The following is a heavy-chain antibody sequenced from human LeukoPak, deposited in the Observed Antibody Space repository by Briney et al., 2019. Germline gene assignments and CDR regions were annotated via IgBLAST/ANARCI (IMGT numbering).Heavy chain of an antibody. D-gene: IGHD1-14*01. CDR2: ISAYNGNT. Sequence: ASVKVSCKASGYTFTSYGISWVRQAPGQGLEWMGWISAYNGNTNYAQKLQGRVTMTTDTSTSTAYMELRSLRSDDTAVYYCAREVGPSRKGTWFDPWGQGTLVTVSS. CDR3: AREVGPSRKGTWFDP. CDR1: GYTFTSYG. V-gene: IGHV1-18*01. J-gene: IGHJ5*02.